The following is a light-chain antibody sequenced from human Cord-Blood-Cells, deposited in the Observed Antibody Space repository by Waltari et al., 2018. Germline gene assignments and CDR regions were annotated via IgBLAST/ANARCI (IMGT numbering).Light chain of an antibody. J-gene: IGLJ3*02. Sequence: AVVTQEPSLPVCPGGTVTLNCGSSPGAVTHGHYPYWLQQKPCQAPRTLIYGTSKKQSWTPPQFSGSRSGCKAALTLSGAQTEDEAEYYGLLSLSGARVFGGGTKLTV. CDR2: GTS. CDR3: LLSLSGARV. V-gene: IGLV7-46*01. CDR1: PGAVTHGHY.